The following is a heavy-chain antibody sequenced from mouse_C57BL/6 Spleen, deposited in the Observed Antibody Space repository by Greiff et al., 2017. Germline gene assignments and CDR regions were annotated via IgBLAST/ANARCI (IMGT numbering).Heavy chain of an antibody. CDR3: ARKDYYGFAY. D-gene: IGHD1-1*01. CDR1: GYTFTSYW. J-gene: IGHJ3*01. V-gene: IGHV1-50*01. CDR2: IDPSDGYT. Sequence: QVQLQQPGAELVKPGASVKLSCKASGYTFTSYWMQWVKQRPGQGLEWIGEIDPSDGYTNYNQKFKGKATLTVDTSSSTAYLQLSSLTSEDSAVYYCARKDYYGFAYWGQGTLVTVSA.